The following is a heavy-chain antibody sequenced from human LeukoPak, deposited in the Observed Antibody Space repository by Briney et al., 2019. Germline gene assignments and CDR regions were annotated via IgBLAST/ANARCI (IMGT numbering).Heavy chain of an antibody. J-gene: IGHJ4*02. CDR1: GFTFSNYE. Sequence: GGSLTLSCAASGFTFSNYEMNWVRQAPGQGMECVLYISSSGLTIYYGDSMKGRFTISRDNAKNSLYLQMNSLRAEDTAVYYCVRGSVADYWGQGTLVTVSS. CDR2: ISSSGLTI. CDR3: VRGSVADY. V-gene: IGHV3-48*03.